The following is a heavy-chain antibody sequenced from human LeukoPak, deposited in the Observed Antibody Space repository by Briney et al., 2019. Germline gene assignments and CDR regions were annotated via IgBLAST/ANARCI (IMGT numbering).Heavy chain of an antibody. J-gene: IGHJ4*02. CDR2: IYYSGST. D-gene: IGHD3-10*01. CDR1: GGSISSYY. Sequence: PSETLSLTCIVSGGSISSYYWSWIRQPPGKGLEWIGYIYYSGSTNYNPSLKSRVTISVDTSKNQFSLKLSSVTAADTAVYYCATHPGDYWFGYLQLWGQGTLVTVSS. V-gene: IGHV4-59*01. CDR3: ATHPGDYWFGYLQL.